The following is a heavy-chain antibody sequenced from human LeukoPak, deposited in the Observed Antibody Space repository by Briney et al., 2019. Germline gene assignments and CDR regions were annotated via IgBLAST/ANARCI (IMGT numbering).Heavy chain of an antibody. D-gene: IGHD5-18*01. J-gene: IGHJ6*02. Sequence: GGSLRLSCAASGFTFSSYSMNWVRQAPGKGLECVSSISSSSSYIYYADSVKGRFTISRDNAKNSLYLQMNSLRAEDTAVYYCARDFGYSYRLGMDVWGQGTTVTVSS. CDR3: ARDFGYSYRLGMDV. CDR2: ISSSSSYI. V-gene: IGHV3-21*01. CDR1: GFTFSSYS.